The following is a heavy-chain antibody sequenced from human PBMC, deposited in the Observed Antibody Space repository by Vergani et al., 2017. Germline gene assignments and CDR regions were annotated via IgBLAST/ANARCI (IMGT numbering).Heavy chain of an antibody. J-gene: IGHJ4*02. V-gene: IGHV3-30-3*01. Sequence: VLLVESGGGLVQPGESLRLSCVVSGFALNRHAMYWVRQAPGKGLEWVVGISFDGTNEYYPDLVKGRFTISRDIAKNTLYLQVRSLRLEDTGVYHCVRDRGLCAGGRCYTEAWDYWGQGTPVTVSS. CDR3: VRDRGLCAGGRCYTEAWDY. D-gene: IGHD2-2*02. CDR1: GFALNRHA. CDR2: ISFDGTNE.